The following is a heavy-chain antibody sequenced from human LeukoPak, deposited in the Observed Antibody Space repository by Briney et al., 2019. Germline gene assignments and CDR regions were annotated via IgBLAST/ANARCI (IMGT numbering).Heavy chain of an antibody. CDR2: INHSGST. CDR1: GGSFSGYY. CDR3: ARDVPRIVGATEYFQH. V-gene: IGHV4-34*01. J-gene: IGHJ1*01. D-gene: IGHD1-26*01. Sequence: SETLSLTCAVYGGSFSGYYWSWIRQPPGKGLEWIGEINHSGSTNYNPSLKSRVTISVDTSKNQFSLKLSSVTAADTAVYYCARDVPRIVGATEYFQHWGQGTLVTVSS.